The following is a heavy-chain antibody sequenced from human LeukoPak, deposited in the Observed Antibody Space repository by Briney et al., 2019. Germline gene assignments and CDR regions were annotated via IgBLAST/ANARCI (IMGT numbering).Heavy chain of an antibody. V-gene: IGHV3-48*01. CDR3: ARDKGGPHGADPEYYFDY. D-gene: IGHD1-14*01. Sequence: GGSLRLSCAASGFTFSSFNMYWVRQAPGKGLEWVSYISSSSSTIYYADSVKGRFTTSRDNAKDSLYLQMNSLRAEDTAVYYCARDKGGPHGADPEYYFDYWGQGTLVTVSS. CDR2: ISSSSSTI. CDR1: GFTFSSFN. J-gene: IGHJ4*02.